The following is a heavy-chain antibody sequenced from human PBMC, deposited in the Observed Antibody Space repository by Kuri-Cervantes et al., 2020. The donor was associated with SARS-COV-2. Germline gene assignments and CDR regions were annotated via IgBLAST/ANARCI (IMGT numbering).Heavy chain of an antibody. Sequence: SENVSCKASGGTFSIYAIGRVRPAPGQGPEWMGGIIPIFGKANYAQKFQGRVTITADESTSTAYMELSSLRAEDTAVYYCASRFAYCSSTSGYRGDYYYGMDVWGQGTTVTVSS. V-gene: IGHV1-69*13. CDR3: ASRFAYCSSTSGYRGDYYYGMDV. CDR1: GGTFSIYA. J-gene: IGHJ6*02. CDR2: IIPIFGKA. D-gene: IGHD2-2*02.